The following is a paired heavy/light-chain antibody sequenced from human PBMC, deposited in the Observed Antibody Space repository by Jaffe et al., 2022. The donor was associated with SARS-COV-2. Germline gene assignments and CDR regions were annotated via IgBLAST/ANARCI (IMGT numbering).Heavy chain of an antibody. CDR1: GFTFSDYY. J-gene: IGHJ4*02. D-gene: IGHD3-22*01. V-gene: IGHV3-11*01. CDR2: ISSSGSTI. Sequence: QVQLVESGGGLVKPGGSLRLSCAASGFTFSDYYMSWIRQAPGKGLEWVSYISSSGSTIYYADSVKGRFTISRDNAKNSLYLQMNSLRAEDTAVYYCARGHPTYYYDSSGQGDYWGQGTLVTVSS. CDR3: ARGHPTYYYDSSGQGDY.
Light chain of an antibody. J-gene: IGKJ1*01. CDR2: DAS. Sequence: DIQMTQSPSSLSASVGDRVTITCQASQDISNYLNWYQQKPGKAPKLLIYDASNLETGVPSRFSGSGSGTDFTFTISSLQPEDIATYYCQQYDNLPGTFGQGTKVEIK. CDR1: QDISNY. CDR3: QQYDNLPGT. V-gene: IGKV1-33*01.